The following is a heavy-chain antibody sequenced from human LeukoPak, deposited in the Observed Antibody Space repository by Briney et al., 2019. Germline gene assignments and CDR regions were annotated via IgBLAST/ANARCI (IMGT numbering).Heavy chain of an antibody. D-gene: IGHD2-15*01. CDR1: GGTFSSYA. CDR3: ARSHCSGGSCYQIDY. V-gene: IGHV1-69*04. Sequence: SVKVSCKASGGTFSSYAISWVRQAPGQGLEWMGRIIPILGIANYAQKFQGRVTITADKSTSTAYMELSSLRSEDTAVYYCARSHCSGGSCYQIDYWGQGTLVTVPS. J-gene: IGHJ4*02. CDR2: IIPILGIA.